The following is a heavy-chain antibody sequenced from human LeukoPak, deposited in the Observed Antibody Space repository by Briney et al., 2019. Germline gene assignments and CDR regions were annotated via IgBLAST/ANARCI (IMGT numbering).Heavy chain of an antibody. CDR1: GFTFSSYS. CDR2: ISSSSSTI. D-gene: IGHD3-10*01. V-gene: IGHV3-48*01. J-gene: IGHJ3*02. CDR3: ARGFGLNGLAFDI. Sequence: PGGSLRLSCAASGFTFSSYSMNWVRQAPGKGLEWVSYISSSSSTIYYADSVKGRFTISRDNAKNSLYLQMNSLRAEDTAVYYCARGFGLNGLAFDIWGQGTMVTVSS.